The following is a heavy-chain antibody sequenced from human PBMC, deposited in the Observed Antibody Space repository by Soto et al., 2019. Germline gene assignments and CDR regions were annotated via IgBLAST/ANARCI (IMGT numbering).Heavy chain of an antibody. V-gene: IGHV1-46*01. Sequence: ASEKVSCQPSGYSFITSYHILWVRQAPGQGLEWMGIINPTGSMTRYSQKFQGRLTMTRDTSTATDYMELSNLTSEDTAVYFCARDTGYDHDAFDIWGQGTRVTVSS. J-gene: IGHJ3*02. D-gene: IGHD5-12*01. CDR1: GYSFITSYH. CDR2: INPTGSMT. CDR3: ARDTGYDHDAFDI.